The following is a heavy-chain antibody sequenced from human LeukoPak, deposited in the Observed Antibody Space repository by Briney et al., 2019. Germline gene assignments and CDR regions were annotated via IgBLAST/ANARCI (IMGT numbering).Heavy chain of an antibody. CDR2: ISGSGGST. V-gene: IGHV3-23*01. D-gene: IGHD6-13*01. CDR3: ARDRIAAAGTLLDY. Sequence: GGSLRLSCAASGFTFSSYAMSWVRQAPGKGLEWVSAISGSGGSTYYADSVKGRFTISRDNSKNTLYLQMNSLRAEDTAVYYCARDRIAAAGTLLDYWGQGTLVTVSS. CDR1: GFTFSSYA. J-gene: IGHJ4*02.